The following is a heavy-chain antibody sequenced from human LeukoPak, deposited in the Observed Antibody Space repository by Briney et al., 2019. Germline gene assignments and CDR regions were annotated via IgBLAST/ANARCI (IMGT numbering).Heavy chain of an antibody. CDR2: IIPIFGTA. CDR1: GGTFSSYA. CDR3: ARDPSSSSWLPKLAR. D-gene: IGHD3-22*01. Sequence: SVRVSCKASGGTFSSYAISWVRQAPGQGLEWMGRIIPIFGTANYAQKFQGRVTVTTDESTSTAYMELSSLRSEDTAVYYCARDPSSSSWLPKLARWGQGTLVTVSS. V-gene: IGHV1-69*05. J-gene: IGHJ1*01.